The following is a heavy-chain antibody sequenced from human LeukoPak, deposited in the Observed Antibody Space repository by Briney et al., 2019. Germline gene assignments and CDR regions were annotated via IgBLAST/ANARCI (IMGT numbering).Heavy chain of an antibody. V-gene: IGHV4-4*02. Sequence: SGTLSLTCAVSGGSISSSNWWSWVRQPPGKGLEWIGEIYHSGSTNYNPSLKSRVTISVDKSKNQFSLKLSSVTAADTAVYYCARALVDYYDSSGYRFDPWGQGTLVTVSS. CDR1: GGSISSSNW. CDR3: ARALVDYYDSSGYRFDP. D-gene: IGHD3-22*01. CDR2: IYHSGST. J-gene: IGHJ5*02.